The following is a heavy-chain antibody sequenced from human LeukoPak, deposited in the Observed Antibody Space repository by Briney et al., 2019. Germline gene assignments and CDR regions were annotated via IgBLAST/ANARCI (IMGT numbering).Heavy chain of an antibody. Sequence: SETLSLTCTVYGGSFSDYRWRWIRQPPGKGLEWIGEINYSRSTNYNTSLKSRVTVSVDRSKNQFSLKLTSVTAADTGVYYCARGRGCSSMTCYPDVWGQGSLVTVS. CDR1: GGSFSDYR. V-gene: IGHV4-34*01. CDR3: ARGRGCSSMTCYPDV. CDR2: INYSRST. D-gene: IGHD2-2*01. J-gene: IGHJ4*02.